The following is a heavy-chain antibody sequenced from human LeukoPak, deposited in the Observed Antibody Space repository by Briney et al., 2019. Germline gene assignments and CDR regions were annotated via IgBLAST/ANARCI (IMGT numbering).Heavy chain of an antibody. J-gene: IGHJ4*02. Sequence: ASVKVSYKASGYTFTGYYMHWVRQAPGQGLEWMGWINPNSGGTNYAQKFQGRVTMTRDTSISTAYMELSRLRSDDTAVYYCARDYYGGVAYWGQGTLVTVSS. CDR3: ARDYYGGVAY. CDR2: INPNSGGT. D-gene: IGHD4-23*01. V-gene: IGHV1-2*02. CDR1: GYTFTGYY.